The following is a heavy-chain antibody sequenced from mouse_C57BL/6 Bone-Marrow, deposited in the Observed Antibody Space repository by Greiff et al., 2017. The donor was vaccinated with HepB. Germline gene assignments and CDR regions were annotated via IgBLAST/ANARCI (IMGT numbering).Heavy chain of an antibody. J-gene: IGHJ4*01. V-gene: IGHV2-5*01. CDR3: AKNPRQLRLGLYYAMDY. CDR2: IWRGGST. Sequence: QVQLKQSGPGLVQPSQSLSITCTVSGFSLTSYGVHWVRQSPGKGLEWLGVIWRGGSTDYNAAFMSRLSITKDNSKSQVFFKMNSLQADDTAIYYCAKNPRQLRLGLYYAMDYWGQGTSVTVSS. CDR1: GFSLTSYG. D-gene: IGHD3-2*02.